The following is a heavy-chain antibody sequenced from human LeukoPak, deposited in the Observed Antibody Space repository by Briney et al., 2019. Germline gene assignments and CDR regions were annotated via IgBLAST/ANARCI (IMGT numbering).Heavy chain of an antibody. CDR2: ISGSGGST. J-gene: IGHJ4*02. Sequence: GGSLRLSCAASGFTFSSYGMHWVRQAPGKGLEWVSTISGSGGSTYYADSVKGRFTISRDNSKNTLYLQMNSLRAEDTAVYYCAAQFGELAYWGQGTLVTVSS. CDR1: GFTFSSYG. V-gene: IGHV3-23*01. CDR3: AAQFGELAY. D-gene: IGHD3-10*01.